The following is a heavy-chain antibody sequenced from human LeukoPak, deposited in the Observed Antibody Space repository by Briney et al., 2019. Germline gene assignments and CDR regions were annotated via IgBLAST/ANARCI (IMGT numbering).Heavy chain of an antibody. J-gene: IGHJ6*03. V-gene: IGHV4-61*02. CDR1: AGSITSTSYD. CDR2: IYARGRT. CDR3: ARDHCSGGSCYRDYYYYYMDV. Sequence: SETLSLTCTVPAGSITSTSYDWCWIRQPAGKGLMWIGRIYARGRTNYIPSLNNRVTISLDKSKHQFSQKLSSVAAADTAVYYCARDHCSGGSCYRDYYYYYMDVWGKGTTVTVSS. D-gene: IGHD2-15*01.